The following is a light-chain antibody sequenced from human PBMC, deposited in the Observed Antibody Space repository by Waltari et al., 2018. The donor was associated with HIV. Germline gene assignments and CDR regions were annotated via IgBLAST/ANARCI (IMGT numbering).Light chain of an antibody. V-gene: IGLV2-23*02. CDR1: SRDVGSYNL. Sequence: QSALTQPAPVSGSPGQSTTIPCAGPSRDVGSYNLFSWYQQHPGKAPKLMIYEVSKRPSGVSNRFSGSKSGNTASLTISGLQAEDEADYYCCSYAGSSTFVFGTGTKVTVL. CDR3: CSYAGSSTFV. CDR2: EVS. J-gene: IGLJ1*01.